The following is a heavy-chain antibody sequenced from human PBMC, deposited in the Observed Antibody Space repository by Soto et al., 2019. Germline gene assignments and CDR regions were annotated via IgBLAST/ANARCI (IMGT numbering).Heavy chain of an antibody. Sequence: GESLKISCKGSGYSFTSYWIGWVRQMPGKGLEWTGIIYPGDSDTRYSPSFQGQVTISADKSISTAYLQWSSLKASDTAMYYCARSGRYYYDSSGYWPDIWGQGTMVTVSS. CDR3: ARSGRYYYDSSGYWPDI. J-gene: IGHJ3*02. V-gene: IGHV5-51*01. CDR2: IYPGDSDT. D-gene: IGHD3-22*01. CDR1: GYSFTSYW.